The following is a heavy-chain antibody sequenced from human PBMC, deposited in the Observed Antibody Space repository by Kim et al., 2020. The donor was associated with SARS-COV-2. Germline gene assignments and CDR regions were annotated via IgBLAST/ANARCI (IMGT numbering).Heavy chain of an antibody. D-gene: IGHD6-13*01. J-gene: IGHJ6*03. CDR3: TRSSWIYRPTYYYNYYMDV. CDR2: IRSTSYGGTT. V-gene: IGHV3-49*04. CDR1: GFTFGDYG. Sequence: GGSLRLSCTASGFTFGDYGMSWVRQAPGKGLAWVGFIRSTSYGGTTAYAASVKVRFTISRDDSKSIAYLQMNSLKTEDTAVYYCTRSSWIYRPTYYYNYYMDVWGKGTTVTVSS.